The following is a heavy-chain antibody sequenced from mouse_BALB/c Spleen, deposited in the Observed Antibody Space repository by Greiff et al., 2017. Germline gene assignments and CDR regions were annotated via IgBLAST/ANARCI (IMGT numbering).Heavy chain of an antibody. CDR3: ARASTMITFAY. Sequence: DVKLVESGGGLVKPGGSLKLSCAASGFTFSSYAMSWVRQTPEKRLEWVASISSGGSTYYPDSVKGRFTISRDNARNILYLQMSSLRSEDTAMYYCARASTMITFAYWGQGTLVTVSA. J-gene: IGHJ3*01. CDR2: ISSGGST. CDR1: GFTFSSYA. D-gene: IGHD2-4*01. V-gene: IGHV5-6-5*01.